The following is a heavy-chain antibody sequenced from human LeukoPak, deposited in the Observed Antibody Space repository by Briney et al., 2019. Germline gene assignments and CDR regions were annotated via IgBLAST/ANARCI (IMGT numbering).Heavy chain of an antibody. V-gene: IGHV1-69*01. CDR2: IIPIFGTA. CDR3: AGGDYYGSGSYFDY. D-gene: IGHD3-10*01. Sequence: GSSVKVSCKASGGTFSSYAISWVRQAPGQGLEWMGGIIPIFGTANYAQKFQGRVTITADESTSTAYMELSSLRSEDTAVYYCAGGDYYGSGSYFDYWGQGTLVTVSS. CDR1: GGTFSSYA. J-gene: IGHJ4*02.